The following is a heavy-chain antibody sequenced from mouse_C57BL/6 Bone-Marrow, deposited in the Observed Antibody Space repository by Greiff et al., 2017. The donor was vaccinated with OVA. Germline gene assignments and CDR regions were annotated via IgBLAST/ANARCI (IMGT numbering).Heavy chain of an antibody. J-gene: IGHJ2*01. Sequence: EVQRVESGPGLVKPSQSLSLTCSVTGYSITSGYYWNWIRQFPGNKLEWMGYISYDGSNNYNPSLKNRISITRDTSKNQFFLKLNSVTTEYTATYYCARDQEGFRYGNFFDYWGQGTTLTVSS. D-gene: IGHD2-1*01. CDR2: ISYDGSN. CDR1: GYSITSGYY. V-gene: IGHV3-6*01. CDR3: ARDQEGFRYGNFFDY.